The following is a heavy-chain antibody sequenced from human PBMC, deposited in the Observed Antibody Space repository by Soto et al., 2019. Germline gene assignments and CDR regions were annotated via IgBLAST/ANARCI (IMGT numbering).Heavy chain of an antibody. J-gene: IGHJ4*02. CDR2: IIPMFGTA. V-gene: IGHV1-69*13. D-gene: IGHD3-22*01. Sequence: GASVKVSCKASGGTFSNYVITWVRQAPGQGIEWVGRIIPMFGTANYAQKFQDRVTITEDESTSTAYMELSSLRSEDTAMYYGARDSGDYYDSSGQPSFDYWGQGTLVTVSS. CDR1: GGTFSNYV. CDR3: ARDSGDYYDSSGQPSFDY.